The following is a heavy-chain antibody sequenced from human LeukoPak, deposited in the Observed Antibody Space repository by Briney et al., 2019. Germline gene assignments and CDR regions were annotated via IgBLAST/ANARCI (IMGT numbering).Heavy chain of an antibody. CDR2: ISGSGGST. Sequence: GGSLRLSCAASGCTFSSYAMSWVRQAPGQGLEWVSAISGSGGSTYYADSVKGRFTISRDNSKNTLYLQMNSLRAEDTAVYYCAKDSGIAAAGTFDYWGQGTLVTVSS. CDR1: GCTFSSYA. J-gene: IGHJ4*02. D-gene: IGHD6-13*01. CDR3: AKDSGIAAAGTFDY. V-gene: IGHV3-23*01.